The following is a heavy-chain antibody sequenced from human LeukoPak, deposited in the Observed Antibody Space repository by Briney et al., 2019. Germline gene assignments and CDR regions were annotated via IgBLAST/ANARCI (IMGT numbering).Heavy chain of an antibody. Sequence: GGSLRLSCAASGFTFSSYGMSWVRQAPGKGLEWVSAISGSGGSTFYSDSVKGRFTISRDNSKNTLYLQMNSLRAEDTAVYYCAKVEWELEGDAFDIWGQGTMVTVSS. CDR3: AKVEWELEGDAFDI. J-gene: IGHJ3*02. V-gene: IGHV3-23*01. D-gene: IGHD1-26*01. CDR1: GFTFSSYG. CDR2: ISGSGGST.